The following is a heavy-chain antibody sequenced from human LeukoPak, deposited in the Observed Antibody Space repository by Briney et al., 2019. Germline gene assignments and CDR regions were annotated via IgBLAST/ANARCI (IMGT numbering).Heavy chain of an antibody. J-gene: IGHJ4*02. CDR2: IYYSGST. CDR1: GGSISSYY. Sequence: PSETLSLTCTVSGGSISSYYWSRIRQPPGRGLEWIGYIYYSGSTNYNPSLKSRVTISVDTSKSQFSLKLSSVTAADTAVYYCARGAGLHYYDSSGYYYVLYYFDYWGQGTLVTVSS. V-gene: IGHV4-59*01. CDR3: ARGAGLHYYDSSGYYYVLYYFDY. D-gene: IGHD3-22*01.